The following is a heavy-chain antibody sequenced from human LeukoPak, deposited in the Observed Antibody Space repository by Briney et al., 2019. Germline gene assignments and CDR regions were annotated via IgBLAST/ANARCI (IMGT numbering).Heavy chain of an antibody. V-gene: IGHV4-61*05. CDR2: IYYSGSA. CDR1: GGSISSSSYY. J-gene: IGHJ4*02. Sequence: SETLSLTCTVSGGSISSSSYYWGWLRQPPGKGLEWIGYIYYSGSANYNPSLKSRVTISVDTSKNQFTLKLSSVTAADTAVYYCARGRYGWLPFDYWGQGTLVTVSS. D-gene: IGHD3-16*01. CDR3: ARGRYGWLPFDY.